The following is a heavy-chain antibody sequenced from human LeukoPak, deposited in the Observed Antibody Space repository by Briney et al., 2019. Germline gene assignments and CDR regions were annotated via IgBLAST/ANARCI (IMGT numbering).Heavy chain of an antibody. CDR2: ISSSGSTI. J-gene: IGHJ4*02. D-gene: IGHD6-13*01. CDR3: AISSIWYGPFAY. V-gene: IGHV3-48*03. CDR1: GFTFSSYE. Sequence: GGSLRLSCAASGFTFSSYEMNWVRQAPGKGLEWVSYISSSGSTIYYADSVKGRFTISRDNAKNSLYLQINPLRDEDTPFHSCAISSIWYGPFAYSGPGNLVTVSS.